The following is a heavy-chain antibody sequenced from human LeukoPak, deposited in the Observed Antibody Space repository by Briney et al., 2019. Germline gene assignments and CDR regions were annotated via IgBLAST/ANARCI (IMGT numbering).Heavy chain of an antibody. D-gene: IGHD2-21*01. CDR3: ARESTGIEDY. V-gene: IGHV1-46*01. Sequence: ASVKVSFTASGYTFTIYGISWVRQAPGQGLEWMGIINPSGGSTSYAQKFQGRVTMTRDTSTSTVYMELSSLRSEDTAVYYCARESTGIEDYWGQGTLVTVSS. CDR1: GYTFTIYG. CDR2: INPSGGST. J-gene: IGHJ4*02.